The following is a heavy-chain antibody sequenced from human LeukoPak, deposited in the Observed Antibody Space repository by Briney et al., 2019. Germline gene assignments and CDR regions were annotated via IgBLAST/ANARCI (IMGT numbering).Heavy chain of an antibody. V-gene: IGHV4-59*12. Sequence: SETLSLTCTVSGGSISSYYWSWIRQPPGKGLEWIGYIYYSGSTNYNPSLKSRVTISVDTSKNQFSLKLSSVTAADTAVYYCASAAAAGMANYWGQGTLVTVSS. J-gene: IGHJ4*02. CDR1: GGSISSYY. D-gene: IGHD6-13*01. CDR3: ASAAAAGMANY. CDR2: IYYSGST.